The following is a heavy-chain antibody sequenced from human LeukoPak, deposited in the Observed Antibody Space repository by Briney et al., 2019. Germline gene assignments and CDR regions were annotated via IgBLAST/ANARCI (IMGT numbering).Heavy chain of an antibody. V-gene: IGHV3-13*01. CDR1: GFTFSSYD. J-gene: IGHJ6*02. CDR2: IGTAGDT. D-gene: IGHD2-2*02. Sequence: GRSLRLSCAASGFTFSSYDMHWVRQATGKGLEWVSAIGTAGDTYYPGSVKGRFTISRENAKNSLYLQMNSLRAGDTAVYYCARGHCSSTSCYSSYYYYGMDVWGQGTTVTVSS. CDR3: ARGHCSSTSCYSSYYYYGMDV.